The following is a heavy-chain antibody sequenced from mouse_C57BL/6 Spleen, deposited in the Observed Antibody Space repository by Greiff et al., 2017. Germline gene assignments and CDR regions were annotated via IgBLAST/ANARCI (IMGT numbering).Heavy chain of an antibody. CDR1: GFTFSDYG. V-gene: IGHV5-17*01. D-gene: IGHD2-1*01. CDR3: AAIYPHYYAMDY. Sequence: EVMLVESGGGLVKPGGSLKLSCAASGFTFSDYGMHWVRRAPEKGLEWVAYISSGSSTIYYADTVKGRFTISRDNAKNTLFLQMTSLRSEDTAMYYCAAIYPHYYAMDYWGQGTSVTVSS. CDR2: ISSGSSTI. J-gene: IGHJ4*01.